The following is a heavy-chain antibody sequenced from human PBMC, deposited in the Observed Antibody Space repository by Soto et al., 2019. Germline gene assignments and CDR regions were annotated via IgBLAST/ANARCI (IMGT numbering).Heavy chain of an antibody. Sequence: GGSLRHACVGSGFTSSTYGMSWVRQAPGEGLEWVSGISGGGVSTYYADTVKGRFTISRDNSKNTLFLQMNSLRAEDTAVDYCAKAWQWLPFDYWGQGTLVTVSS. CDR2: ISGGGVST. D-gene: IGHD6-19*01. J-gene: IGHJ4*02. CDR1: GFTSSTYG. V-gene: IGHV3-23*01. CDR3: AKAWQWLPFDY.